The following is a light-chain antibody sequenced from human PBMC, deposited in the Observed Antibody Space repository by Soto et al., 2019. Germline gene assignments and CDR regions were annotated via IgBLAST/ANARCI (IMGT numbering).Light chain of an antibody. CDR3: QQYNNWPPDRT. CDR2: GAS. V-gene: IGKV3-15*01. J-gene: IGKJ1*01. Sequence: EIVMTQSTATLSVSPGERATLSCRASRTVGSNLAWYQQKLGQAPRLLIYGASTRATGIPARFSGSGSGTELPITISGLRSEDFAIYFCQQYNNWPPDRTFGQGTKVEIK. CDR1: RTVGSN.